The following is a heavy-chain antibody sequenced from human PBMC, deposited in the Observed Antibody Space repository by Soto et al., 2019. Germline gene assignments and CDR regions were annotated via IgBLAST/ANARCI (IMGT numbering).Heavy chain of an antibody. J-gene: IGHJ4*02. CDR2: IIPILGIA. D-gene: IGHD3-10*01. CDR3: ARVTMVRGVTTKQSLDY. V-gene: IGHV1-69*02. CDR1: GGTFSSYT. Sequence: LVKVSCKASGGTFSSYTISWVRQAPGQGLEWMGRIIPILGIANYAQKFQGRVTITADKSTSTAYMELSSLRSEDTAVYYCARVTMVRGVTTKQSLDYWGQGTLVTVSS.